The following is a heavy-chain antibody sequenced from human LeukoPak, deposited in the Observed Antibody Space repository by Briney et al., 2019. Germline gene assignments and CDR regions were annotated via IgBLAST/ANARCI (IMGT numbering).Heavy chain of an antibody. CDR3: ARVPLSVSLGMDV. J-gene: IGHJ6*02. Sequence: GASVKVSCKASGYTFTGYYMHWVRQAPGQGLEWMGWINPNSGGTNYAQKFQGRVTMTRDTSISTAYMELSRLRSDDTAVYYCARVPLSVSLGMDVWGQGTTVTVSS. CDR2: INPNSGGT. CDR1: GYTFTGYY. D-gene: IGHD3-10*01. V-gene: IGHV1-2*02.